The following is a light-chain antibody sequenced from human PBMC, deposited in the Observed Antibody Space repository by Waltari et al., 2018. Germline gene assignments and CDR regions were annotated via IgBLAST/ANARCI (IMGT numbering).Light chain of an antibody. CDR2: EVS. CDR1: ASDVGAYAF. CDR3: SSYTTSSAPGV. Sequence: QSALTQPASVSGPPGQSITLSCSGTASDVGAYAFVSWYQQHPGKAPHLIIYEVSNRPSGISNRFSASKSGNTASLTISGLQAEDEADYYCSSYTTSSAPGVFGTGTRVTVL. J-gene: IGLJ1*01. V-gene: IGLV2-14*01.